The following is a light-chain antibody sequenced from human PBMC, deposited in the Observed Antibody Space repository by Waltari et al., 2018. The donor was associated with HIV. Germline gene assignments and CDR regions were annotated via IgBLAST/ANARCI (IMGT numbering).Light chain of an antibody. CDR3: QQSNTFPLT. CDR1: QGFSNW. V-gene: IGKV1-12*01. J-gene: IGKJ4*01. CDR2: DIS. Sequence: DIKVTQSPSSVSASVGDRVTITCRASQGFSNWLAWYQHRPGKAPKLLIYDISTLESGVPSRFSGSGSGTDFTLTINNLQPEDLATYYCQQSNTFPLTFGGGTKVEIK.